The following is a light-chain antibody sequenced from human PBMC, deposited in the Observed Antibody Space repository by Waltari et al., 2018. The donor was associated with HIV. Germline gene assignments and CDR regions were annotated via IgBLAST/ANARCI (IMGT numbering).Light chain of an antibody. Sequence: QSVLTQPPSASGTTGQRVTISCSGSSSSIGRNTVNWFQQLPGTAPKLLSYSNNQRPSGVPDRFSGSKSGTSASLAISGLQSEDEADYYCAAWDDSLNGFWVFGGGTKLTVL. J-gene: IGLJ3*02. CDR1: SSSIGRNT. CDR3: AAWDDSLNGFWV. CDR2: SNN. V-gene: IGLV1-44*01.